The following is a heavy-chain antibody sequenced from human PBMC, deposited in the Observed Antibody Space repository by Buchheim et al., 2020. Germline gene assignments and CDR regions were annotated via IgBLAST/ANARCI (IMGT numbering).Heavy chain of an antibody. J-gene: IGHJ4*02. CDR1: GFSLSTSGGG. V-gene: IGHV2-5*02. Sequence: QITLKESGPALVKPTQTLTLTCTFSGFSLSTSGGGVGWNRQPPGRALEWLALIYWDDDKRYSPSLKSRLTITKDTSKNQVVLTLTNMDPVDTATYYCAHTNLYDSGGYWFDYWGQGT. CDR3: AHTNLYDSGGYWFDY. CDR2: IYWDDDK. D-gene: IGHD3-22*01.